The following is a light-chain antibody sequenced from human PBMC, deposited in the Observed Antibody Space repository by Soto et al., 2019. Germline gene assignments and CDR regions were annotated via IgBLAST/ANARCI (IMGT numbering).Light chain of an antibody. J-gene: IGLJ3*02. CDR1: TGAVTSGNY. CDR3: LLYYGGAQLV. V-gene: IGLV7-43*01. Sequence: QGVVTQEPSLTVSPGGTDTLTCASSTGAVTSGNYPSWFQQRPGQAPRTLIYTTNSKHSWTPARFSGSLLGDKAALTLSGVQPEDEADYYCLLYYGGAQLVFGGGTKLTVL. CDR2: TTN.